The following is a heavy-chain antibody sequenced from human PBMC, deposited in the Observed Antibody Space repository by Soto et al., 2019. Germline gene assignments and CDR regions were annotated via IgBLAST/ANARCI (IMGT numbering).Heavy chain of an antibody. CDR2: ISSSVSYI. CDR1: GFPFIAFT. D-gene: IGHD1-26*01. Sequence: EVQLVESGGGLVKPGGSLRLSWAASGFPFIAFTMTGVRQAPGKGLGGASSISSSVSYIYYPDSVKGRFTFSRDNAKNSLYLQMNSLRAEDTAVYYCARDSGIVGATGGWFDPWGQGTLVTVSS. V-gene: IGHV3-21*01. J-gene: IGHJ5*02. CDR3: ARDSGIVGATGGWFDP.